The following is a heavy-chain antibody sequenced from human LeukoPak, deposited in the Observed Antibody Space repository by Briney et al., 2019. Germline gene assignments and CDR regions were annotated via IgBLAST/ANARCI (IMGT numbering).Heavy chain of an antibody. V-gene: IGHV1-8*03. CDR3: ARGRSTGYPYYFEY. CDR1: GYTFTSYD. Sequence: ASVKVSCKASGYTFTSYDINWGRQATRQGLEWMGWMNPNSGSTGYAQKVQGRVTITRDTSISTAYMGLSRLRAEDTGVYYCARGRSTGYPYYFEYWGQETLLTVSS. J-gene: IGHJ4*02. CDR2: MNPNSGST. D-gene: IGHD5-12*01.